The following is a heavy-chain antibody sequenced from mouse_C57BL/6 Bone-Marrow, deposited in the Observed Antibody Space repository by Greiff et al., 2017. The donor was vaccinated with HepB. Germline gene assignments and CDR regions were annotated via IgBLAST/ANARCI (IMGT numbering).Heavy chain of an antibody. CDR1: GYTFTSYW. V-gene: IGHV1-74*01. CDR2: IHPSDSDT. CDR3: AISYSNYRYYFDY. J-gene: IGHJ2*01. Sequence: QVQLQQPGAELVKPGASVKVSCKASGYTFTSYWMHWVKQRPGQGLEWIGRIHPSDSDTSYNQKFKGKATLTVDKSSSTAYMQLSSLTSEDCAVYYCAISYSNYRYYFDYWGQGTTLTVSS. D-gene: IGHD2-5*01.